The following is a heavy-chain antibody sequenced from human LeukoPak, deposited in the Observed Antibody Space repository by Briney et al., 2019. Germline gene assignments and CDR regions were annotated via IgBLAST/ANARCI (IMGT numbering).Heavy chain of an antibody. D-gene: IGHD3-10*01. Sequence: SSETLSLTCTVSGGSISSYYWSWIRQPPGKGLEWIGYIYYSGSTNYNPSLKSRVTISVDTSKNQFSLKLSSVTAADTAVYYCARLRRITMVRGLLYYYYYMDVWGKGTTVTVSS. J-gene: IGHJ6*03. CDR1: GGSISSYY. CDR2: IYYSGST. CDR3: ARLRRITMVRGLLYYYYYMDV. V-gene: IGHV4-59*01.